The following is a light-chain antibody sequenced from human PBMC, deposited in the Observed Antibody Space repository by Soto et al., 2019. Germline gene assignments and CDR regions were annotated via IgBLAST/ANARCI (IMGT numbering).Light chain of an antibody. CDR2: SNN. Sequence: HSVLTQPPSASGTPGQRVTISCSGSSSNIGSNYVYWYQQLPGTAPKLLIYSNNQRPSGVPDRFSGSKSGTSASLAISGLQSEDEADYYCAAWDDSLNGVVFGGGTKLTVL. V-gene: IGLV1-44*01. CDR3: AAWDDSLNGVV. CDR1: SSNIGSNY. J-gene: IGLJ2*01.